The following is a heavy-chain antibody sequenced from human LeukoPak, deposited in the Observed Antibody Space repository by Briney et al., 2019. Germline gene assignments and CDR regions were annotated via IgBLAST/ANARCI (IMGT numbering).Heavy chain of an antibody. J-gene: IGHJ6*04. CDR1: GFTFSSYE. D-gene: IGHD3-10*01. V-gene: IGHV3-48*03. Sequence: GGSLRLSCAASGFTFSSYEMNWVRQAPGKGLEWVSYISSSGSTIYYADSVKGRFTISRDNSKNTLYLQMNSLSAEDTAIYFCARGLRAYPGDVWGKGTTVTISS. CDR2: ISSSGSTI. CDR3: ARGLRAYPGDV.